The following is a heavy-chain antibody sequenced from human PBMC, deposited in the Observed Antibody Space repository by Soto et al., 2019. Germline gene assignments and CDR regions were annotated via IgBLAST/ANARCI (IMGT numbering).Heavy chain of an antibody. Sequence: SEPLSLTCAVSGGSISSYYWSWIRQPDGKGLEWIGRFYASGYTNYNPSLKSRVTMSLDTSKNQFSLRLSSVTAADTAIYYCARGNQVSMSDYWGQGTLVTVSS. CDR2: FYASGYT. CDR1: GGSISSYY. V-gene: IGHV4-4*07. J-gene: IGHJ4*02. CDR3: ARGNQVSMSDY.